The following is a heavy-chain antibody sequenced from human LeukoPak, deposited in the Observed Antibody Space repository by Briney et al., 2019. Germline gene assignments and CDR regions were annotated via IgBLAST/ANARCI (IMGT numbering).Heavy chain of an antibody. Sequence: GGSLRLSCAASGFTFSSYDMHWVRQATGKGLEWVSAIGTAGDTYYPGSVKGRFTISRENAKNSLYLQMNSLRAGDTAVYYCARVDCSGGSCYSGYGMDVWGQGTTVTVSS. J-gene: IGHJ6*02. V-gene: IGHV3-13*01. CDR3: ARVDCSGGSCYSGYGMDV. CDR1: GFTFSSYD. CDR2: IGTAGDT. D-gene: IGHD2-15*01.